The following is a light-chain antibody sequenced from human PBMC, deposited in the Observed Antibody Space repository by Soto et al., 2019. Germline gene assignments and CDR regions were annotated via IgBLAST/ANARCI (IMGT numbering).Light chain of an antibody. V-gene: IGKV3-11*01. J-gene: IGKJ1*01. CDR3: QHRSTWPQT. CDR1: HSISDS. CDR2: HAS. Sequence: EIVLTQSPVTLSLSPGERATLSCRASHSISDSIAWFQQKPGQAPRLLIFHASSRAAGTPARFSGSGSGTDFSLTISSLEPEDFAVYYCQHRSTWPQTFGQGTRVEF.